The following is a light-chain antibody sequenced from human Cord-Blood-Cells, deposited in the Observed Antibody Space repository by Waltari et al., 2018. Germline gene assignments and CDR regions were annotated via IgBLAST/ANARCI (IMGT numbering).Light chain of an antibody. CDR3: QQYGSSPQGT. CDR1: QSVSSSY. V-gene: IGKV3-20*01. CDR2: GAS. J-gene: IGKJ3*01. Sequence: IVLTQSPGTLSLSPGERATLPCRASQSVSSSYLAWYQQKPGQAPRLLIYGASSRATGIPDRFSGSGSGTDFTLTISRLEPEDFAVYYCQQYGSSPQGTFGPGTKVDIK.